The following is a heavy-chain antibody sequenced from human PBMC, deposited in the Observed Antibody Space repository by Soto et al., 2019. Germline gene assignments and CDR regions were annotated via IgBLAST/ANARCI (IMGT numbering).Heavy chain of an antibody. D-gene: IGHD2-2*01. CDR3: ARGCSSASCYYY. J-gene: IGHJ4*02. Sequence: SGGSLRLSCTASGFMFSSYTMNWVRQAPGKGLEWVSSVSSRGDIYYADSLEGRFTISRDDAKNSLYLQMNSLRAEDTAVYYCARGCSSASCYYYWGQGTLVTVSS. CDR2: VSSRGDI. CDR1: GFMFSSYT. V-gene: IGHV3-21*01.